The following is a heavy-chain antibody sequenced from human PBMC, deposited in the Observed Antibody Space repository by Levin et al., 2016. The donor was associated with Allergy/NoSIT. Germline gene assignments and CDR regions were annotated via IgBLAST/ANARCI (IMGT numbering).Heavy chain of an antibody. J-gene: IGHJ3*02. V-gene: IGHV4-30-2*04. CDR2: IYHSGST. D-gene: IGHD3-22*01. Sequence: WICQPPGKGLEWIGYIYHSGSTYYNPSLKSRVTISVDRSKNQFSLKLSSVTAADTAVYYCARPLSITMIVVPIWGQGTMVTVSS. CDR3: ARPLSITMIVVPI.